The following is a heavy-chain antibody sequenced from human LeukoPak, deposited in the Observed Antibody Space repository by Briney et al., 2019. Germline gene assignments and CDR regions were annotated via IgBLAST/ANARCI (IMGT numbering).Heavy chain of an antibody. V-gene: IGHV4-34*01. D-gene: IGHD3-3*01. J-gene: IGHJ3*02. Sequence: SETLSLTCAVYGGSFSGYYWSWIRQPPGKGLEWIGEINHSGSTNYNPSLKSRATISVDTSKNQFSLKLSSVTAADTAVYYCASRSFYDFWSGYLDAFDIWGQGTMVTVSS. CDR3: ASRSFYDFWSGYLDAFDI. CDR1: GGSFSGYY. CDR2: INHSGST.